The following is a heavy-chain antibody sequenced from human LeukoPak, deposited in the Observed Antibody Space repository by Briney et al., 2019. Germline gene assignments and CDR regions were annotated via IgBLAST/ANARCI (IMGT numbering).Heavy chain of an antibody. D-gene: IGHD3-10*01. Sequence: SETLSLTCAVYGGSFSGYYWSWIRQPPGKGLEWIGEINHSGSTNYNPSPKSRVTISVDTSKNQFSLKLSSVTAADTAVYYCARKGITMVRGVSYYYYYGMDVWGQGTTVTVSS. J-gene: IGHJ6*02. CDR3: ARKGITMVRGVSYYYYYGMDV. V-gene: IGHV4-34*01. CDR1: GGSFSGYY. CDR2: INHSGST.